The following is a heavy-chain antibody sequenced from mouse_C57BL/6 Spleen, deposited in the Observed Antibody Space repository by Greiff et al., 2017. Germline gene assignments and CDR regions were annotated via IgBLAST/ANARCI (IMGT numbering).Heavy chain of an antibody. V-gene: IGHV10-3*01. D-gene: IGHD1-1*01. J-gene: IGHJ1*03. CDR2: IRSKSSNYAT. Sequence: EVKVVESGGGLVQPTGSLKLSCAASGFTFNPYAMHWVRQAPGKGLEWVARIRSKSSNYATYYADSVKDRFTISRDDSQSMLYLQMNNLKTEDTAMYDCVREGYYYGSSYYWYFDVWGTGTTVTVSS. CDR1: GFTFNPYA. CDR3: VREGYYYGSSYYWYFDV.